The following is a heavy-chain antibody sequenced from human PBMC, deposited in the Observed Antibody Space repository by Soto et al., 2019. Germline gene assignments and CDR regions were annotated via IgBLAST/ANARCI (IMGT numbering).Heavy chain of an antibody. J-gene: IGHJ6*02. D-gene: IGHD2-21*01. CDR2: VTFDGSRT. V-gene: IGHV3-30*18. Sequence: SLRLSCAASGFNFNNYAMHWVRQAPGKGLEWVAVVTFDGSRTYYVDSVKGRFTISRDSSNNTVSLQMNSLTNEDTAVYYCAKAGWGGDYYYGLDVWGQGTTATVSS. CDR3: AKAGWGGDYYYGLDV. CDR1: GFNFNNYA.